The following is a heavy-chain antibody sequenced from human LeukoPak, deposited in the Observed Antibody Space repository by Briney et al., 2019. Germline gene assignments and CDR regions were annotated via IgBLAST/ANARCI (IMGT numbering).Heavy chain of an antibody. CDR2: IIPVFGPA. V-gene: IGHV1-69*05. CDR1: GGTFSSYA. CDR3: ARGDYYYMDV. Sequence: SVKVSCKASGGTFSSYAISWVRQAPGQGLEWMGGIIPVFGPANYAQKFQGRVTMTRDMSTSTVYMELSSLRSEDTAVYYCARGDYYYMDVWGKGTTVTVSS. J-gene: IGHJ6*03.